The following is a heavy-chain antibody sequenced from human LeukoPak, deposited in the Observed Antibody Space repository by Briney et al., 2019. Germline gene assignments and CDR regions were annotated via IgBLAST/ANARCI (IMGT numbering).Heavy chain of an antibody. Sequence: GGSLRLSCAVSGFTFSDHYMDWVRQAPGKGLEWVARSRNKANGYSTEYAASVRGRFIISRDDSKNSLDLQMNSLKTEDTAVYYCARCDRSNDFDYWGQGTLVTVSS. D-gene: IGHD1-26*01. J-gene: IGHJ4*02. V-gene: IGHV3-72*01. CDR2: SRNKANGYST. CDR3: ARCDRSNDFDY. CDR1: GFTFSDHY.